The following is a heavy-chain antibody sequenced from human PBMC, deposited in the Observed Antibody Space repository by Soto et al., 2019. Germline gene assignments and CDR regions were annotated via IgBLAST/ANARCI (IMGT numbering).Heavy chain of an antibody. CDR1: AFVFNNYA. Sequence: QAPVVESGGGVVQPGGSLRLSCSSSAFVFNNYALHWVRQAPAKGLDWVASISYDGANTYYADSVKGRFSISRDNARRTLYLQMDSLRDDDTAVYHCVRDRGTKCGSPISWGQGTLVTVSA. CDR2: ISYDGANT. V-gene: IGHV3-30-3*01. D-gene: IGHD3-3*02. J-gene: IGHJ4*02. CDR3: VRDRGTKCGSPIS.